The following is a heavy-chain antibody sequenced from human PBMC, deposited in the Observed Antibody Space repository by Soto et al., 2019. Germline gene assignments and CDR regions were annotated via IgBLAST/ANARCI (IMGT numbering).Heavy chain of an antibody. J-gene: IGHJ4*02. CDR3: ARDQSYYYGSGSYAAGY. D-gene: IGHD3-10*01. Sequence: QVQLVESGGGVVQPGRSLRLSCAASGFTFSSYAMHWVRQAPGKGLEWVAVISYDGSNKYYADSVKGRFTISRDNSKNTLYLQMNSLRAEDTVVYYCARDQSYYYGSGSYAAGYWGQGTLVTVSS. CDR2: ISYDGSNK. CDR1: GFTFSSYA. V-gene: IGHV3-30-3*01.